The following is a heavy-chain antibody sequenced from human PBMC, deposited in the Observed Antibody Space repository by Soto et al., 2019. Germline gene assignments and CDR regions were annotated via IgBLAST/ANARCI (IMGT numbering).Heavy chain of an antibody. V-gene: IGHV4-59*01. CDR2: IYYSGST. CDR1: GGSISSYY. CDR3: ARDRYDFWSGYYNPHPRPVFSFDI. D-gene: IGHD3-3*01. J-gene: IGHJ3*02. Sequence: SETLSLTCSVSGGSISSYYWSWIRQPPGKGLEWIGYIYYSGSTNYNPSLKSRVTISVDTSKNQFSLKLSSVTAADTAVYYCARDRYDFWSGYYNPHPRPVFSFDIWGQGTMVTVSS.